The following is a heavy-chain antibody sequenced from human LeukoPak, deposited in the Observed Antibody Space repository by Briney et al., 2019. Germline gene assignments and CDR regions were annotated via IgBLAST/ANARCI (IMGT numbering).Heavy chain of an antibody. V-gene: IGHV3-48*01. CDR2: ISGGSNTI. CDR1: GFTFSAYS. J-gene: IGHJ4*02. Sequence: PGGSLRLSCAGSGFTFSAYSMNWVRQAPGKGLDWLSYISGGSNTIYYADSVKGRFTISRDSSKNTLYLQMNSLRAEDTAVYYCAGYNCSSTRCYTGGFDYWGQGTLVTVSS. D-gene: IGHD2-2*02. CDR3: AGYNCSSTRCYTGGFDY.